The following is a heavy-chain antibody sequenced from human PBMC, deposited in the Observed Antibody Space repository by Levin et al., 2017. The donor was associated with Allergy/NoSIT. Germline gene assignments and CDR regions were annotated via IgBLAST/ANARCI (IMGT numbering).Heavy chain of an antibody. J-gene: IGHJ6*02. D-gene: IGHD3-16*02. CDR2: IERDGSET. Sequence: GGSLRLSFPSSGFTFTIFWMAWVRQAPGKGPAWVANIERDGSETYYVDSVKGRFTISRDNGKNSVYLQMNSLRVDDTAVYYCAREEGWGYHYGMDVWGQGTTVSVSS. V-gene: IGHV3-7*01. CDR3: AREEGWGYHYGMDV. CDR1: GFTFTIFW.